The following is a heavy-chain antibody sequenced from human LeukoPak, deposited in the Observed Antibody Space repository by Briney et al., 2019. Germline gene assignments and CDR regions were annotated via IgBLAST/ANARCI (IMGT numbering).Heavy chain of an antibody. D-gene: IGHD6-13*01. V-gene: IGHV4-59*01. CDR1: GGSISSYY. J-gene: IGHJ6*03. Sequence: SEALSLTCTVSGGSISSYYWNWIRQPPGKGLEWIGYIYYSGNTNYNPSLKSRVTISVDTSKNQFSLKLSSVTAADTAVYYCARDDAAGIYYYYMDVWGKGTTVTVSS. CDR2: IYYSGNT. CDR3: ARDDAAGIYYYYMDV.